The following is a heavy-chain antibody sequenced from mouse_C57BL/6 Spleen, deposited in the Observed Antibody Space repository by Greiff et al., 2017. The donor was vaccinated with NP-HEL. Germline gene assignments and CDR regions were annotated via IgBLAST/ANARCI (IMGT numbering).Heavy chain of an antibody. Sequence: EVQLQESGGGLVKPGGSLKLSCAASGFTFSDYGMHWVRQAPEKGLEWVAYISSGSSTIYYADTVKGRFTISRDNAKNTLVLQMTSLRSEDTAMYYCARRVYDYDEDYAMDYWGQGTSVTVSS. CDR2: ISSGSSTI. V-gene: IGHV5-17*01. J-gene: IGHJ4*01. CDR1: GFTFSDYG. D-gene: IGHD2-4*01. CDR3: ARRVYDYDEDYAMDY.